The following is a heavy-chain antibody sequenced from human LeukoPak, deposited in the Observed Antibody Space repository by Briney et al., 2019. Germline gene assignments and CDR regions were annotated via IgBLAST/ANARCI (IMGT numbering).Heavy chain of an antibody. Sequence: SETLSLTCAVSGGSINGFFWSWVRQPPGKRLEWIGYIYSSGTTDYNPSLKSRVTISVDTSKNKFSLKLSSVTAADTAVYYCARVVLTGVTEQSDYWGQGTLVTVSS. J-gene: IGHJ4*02. V-gene: IGHV4-59*01. D-gene: IGHD2-21*02. CDR3: ARVVLTGVTEQSDY. CDR1: GGSINGFF. CDR2: IYSSGTT.